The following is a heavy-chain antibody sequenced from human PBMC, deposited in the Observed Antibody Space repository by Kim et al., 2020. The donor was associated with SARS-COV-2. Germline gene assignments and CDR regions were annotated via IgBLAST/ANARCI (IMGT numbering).Heavy chain of an antibody. J-gene: IGHJ1*01. CDR3: ARSVAKYFQH. D-gene: IGHD3-3*01. Sequence: STSYADSVKGRFTISRDNSKNTLYLHMNSLRAENTAVYYCARSVAKYFQHWGQGTLVTVSS. CDR2: ST. V-gene: IGHV3-23*01.